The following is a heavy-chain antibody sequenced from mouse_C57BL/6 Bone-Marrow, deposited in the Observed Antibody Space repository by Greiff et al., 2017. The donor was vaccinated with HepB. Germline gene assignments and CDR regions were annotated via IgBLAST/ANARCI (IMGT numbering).Heavy chain of an antibody. CDR1: GYTFTSYW. J-gene: IGHJ4*01. Sequence: VQVVESGAELAKPGASVKLSCKASGYTFTSYWMHWVKQRPGQGLEWIGYINPSSGYTKYNQKFKDTATLTADKSSSTAYMQLSSLTYEDSAVYYGAKYGSSYLYAMDYWGQGTSVTVSS. CDR3: AKYGSSYLYAMDY. V-gene: IGHV1-7*01. D-gene: IGHD1-1*01. CDR2: INPSSGYT.